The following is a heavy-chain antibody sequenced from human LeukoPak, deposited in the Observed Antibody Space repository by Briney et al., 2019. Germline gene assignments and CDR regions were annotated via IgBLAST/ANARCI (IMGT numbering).Heavy chain of an antibody. V-gene: IGHV4-30-4*01. CDR2: IYYSGST. CDR3: ARDLTGGSLFDL. Sequence: SQTLSLTCTVSGGSISSGDYYWSWIRQPPGKGLEWIGYIYYSGSTYYNPSLKSRVTISVDTSKNQFSLKLSSVTPEDTAVYYCARDLTGGSLFDLWGQGTLVTVSS. CDR1: GGSISSGDYY. J-gene: IGHJ5*02. D-gene: IGHD2-15*01.